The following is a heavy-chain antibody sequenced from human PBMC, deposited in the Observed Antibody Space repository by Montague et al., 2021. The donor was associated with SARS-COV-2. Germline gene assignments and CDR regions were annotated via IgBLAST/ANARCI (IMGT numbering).Heavy chain of an antibody. V-gene: IGHV4-61*02. D-gene: IGHD3-10*01. Sequence: TLSLTCTVSGGSISSGSYYWSWIRQPAGKGLEWIGRIYTSGSTNYNPSLKGRVTISVDTSKNQFSLKLSSVTAADTAVYYCARVGAGTMVRGVIPAYYYYGMDVWGQGTTVTVSS. J-gene: IGHJ6*02. CDR2: IYTSGST. CDR1: GGSISSGSYY. CDR3: ARVGAGTMVRGVIPAYYYYGMDV.